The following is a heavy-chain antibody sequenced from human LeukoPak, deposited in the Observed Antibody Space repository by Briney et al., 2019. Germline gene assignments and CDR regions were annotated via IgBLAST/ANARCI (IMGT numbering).Heavy chain of an antibody. CDR2: ISSSGSTI. CDR3: ARESYYGSGSYCDY. CDR1: GFTFGDYY. Sequence: PGGSLRLSCAASGFTFGDYYMSWIRQAPGKGLEWVSYISSSGSTIYYADSVKGRFTISRDNAKNSLYLQMNSLRAEDTAVYYCARESYYGSGSYCDYWGQGTLVTVSS. J-gene: IGHJ4*02. V-gene: IGHV3-11*01. D-gene: IGHD3-10*01.